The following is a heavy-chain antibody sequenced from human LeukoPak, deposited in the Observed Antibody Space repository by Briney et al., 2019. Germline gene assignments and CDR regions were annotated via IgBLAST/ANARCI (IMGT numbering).Heavy chain of an antibody. D-gene: IGHD3-3*01. J-gene: IGHJ5*02. CDR3: ARDAPFWSGSGTQFDP. CDR2: IYYSGST. V-gene: IGHV4-39*07. CDR1: GGSISSSSYY. Sequence: SETLFLTCTVSGGSISSSSYYWGWIRQPPGKGLEWIGSIYYSGSTYYNPSLKSRVAISVDTSKNQFSLKLSSVTAADTAVYYCARDAPFWSGSGTQFDPWGQGTLVTVSS.